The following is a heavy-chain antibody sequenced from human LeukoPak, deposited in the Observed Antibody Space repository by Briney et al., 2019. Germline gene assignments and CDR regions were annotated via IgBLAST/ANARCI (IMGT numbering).Heavy chain of an antibody. CDR3: AHSQVVAARNWFDP. CDR1: GFSLSTSGVG. Sequence: SGPTLVKPTQTLTLTCTVSGFSLSTSGVGVGWIRQPPGKALEWLALIYWNDDKRYSPSLKSRLTITKDTSKNQVILTMTNMDPVDTATYYCAHSQVVAARNWFDPWGQGTLVTVSS. V-gene: IGHV2-5*01. J-gene: IGHJ5*02. D-gene: IGHD2-15*01. CDR2: IYWNDDK.